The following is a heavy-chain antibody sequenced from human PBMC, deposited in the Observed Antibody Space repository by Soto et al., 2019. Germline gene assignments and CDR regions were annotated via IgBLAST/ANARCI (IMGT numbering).Heavy chain of an antibody. CDR1: GGSMRNYF. J-gene: IGHJ4*02. D-gene: IGHD1-26*01. CDR2: ISYTGDT. V-gene: IGHV4-59*01. Sequence: SETLSLTCTVSGGSMRNYFWTWIRQPPGKGLEWIAYISYTGDTNYNPSLKSRVTISVEPSTNQFSLKLTSVTAADTAVYFCARIVVGVTADYWGQGTLVTVSS. CDR3: ARIVVGVTADY.